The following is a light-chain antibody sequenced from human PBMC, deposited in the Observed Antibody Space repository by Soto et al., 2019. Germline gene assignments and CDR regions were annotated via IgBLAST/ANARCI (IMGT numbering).Light chain of an antibody. Sequence: EIVLTQSPGTLSLSPGERATLSCRASQSVSSSYLAWYQHKPGQAPRLLIYGASSRATGIPDRFSGSGSGTDFTLTISRLEPEDLAVYYCQQYGSSPHTFVQGPKLEIK. CDR1: QSVSSSY. V-gene: IGKV3-20*01. CDR3: QQYGSSPHT. CDR2: GAS. J-gene: IGKJ2*01.